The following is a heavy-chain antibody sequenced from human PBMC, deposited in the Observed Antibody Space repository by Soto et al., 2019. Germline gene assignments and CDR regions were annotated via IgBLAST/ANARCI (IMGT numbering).Heavy chain of an antibody. Sequence: EAQLMQSGGGAVQPGESLRLSCAASGFTLSDFWMHWVRQVPGKEQMWVARIESDGNRSIYADSVRGRFTISRDNAKNTLYLEMTRIRVDDSAVYYCARAPGSSAYGYSFDLWGQGTLVAASS. V-gene: IGHV3-74*01. CDR3: ARAPGSSAYGYSFDL. D-gene: IGHD6-25*01. J-gene: IGHJ4*02. CDR1: GFTLSDFW. CDR2: IESDGNRS.